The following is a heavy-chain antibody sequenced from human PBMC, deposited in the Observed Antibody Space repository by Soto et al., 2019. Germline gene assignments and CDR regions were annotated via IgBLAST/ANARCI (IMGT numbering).Heavy chain of an antibody. CDR2: ISSSSYI. V-gene: IGHV3-21*01. CDR1: GFTCSSYS. D-gene: IGHD1-26*01. CDR3: ASMGGSY. J-gene: IGHJ4*02. Sequence: GRSLRLSCAASGFTCSSYSMNWVRQAPGKGLEWVSSISSSSYIYYADSVKGRFTISRDNAKNSLYLQMNSLRAEDTAVYYCASMGGSYWGQGTLVTVSS.